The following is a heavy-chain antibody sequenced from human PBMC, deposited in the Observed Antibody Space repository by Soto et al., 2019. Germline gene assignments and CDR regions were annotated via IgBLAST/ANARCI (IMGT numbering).Heavy chain of an antibody. CDR3: ARPTTGSSYYFDY. CDR1: GGSISSSNW. CDR2: IYHSGST. Sequence: SETLALTCAVSGGSISSSNWWSWVRQPPGKGLEWIGEIYHSGSTNYNPSLKSRVTISVDKSKNQFSLKLSSVTAADTAVYYCARPTTGSSYYFDYWGQGTLVTVSS. V-gene: IGHV4-4*02. D-gene: IGHD6-6*01. J-gene: IGHJ4*02.